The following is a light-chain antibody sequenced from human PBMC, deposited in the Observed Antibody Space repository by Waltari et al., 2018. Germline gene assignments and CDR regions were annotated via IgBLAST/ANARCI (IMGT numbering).Light chain of an antibody. V-gene: IGKV1-5*03. CDR3: QQYFTQGT. CDR2: KAS. Sequence: DIQMTQSPSTLSASVGDRVTITCRAGQSISSWLAWYQQKPGKAPKLLISKASTLESGVPSRFTGSGSGTEFTLTISSLQPDDFATYYCQQYFTQGTFGQGTNVEIK. J-gene: IGKJ1*01. CDR1: QSISSW.